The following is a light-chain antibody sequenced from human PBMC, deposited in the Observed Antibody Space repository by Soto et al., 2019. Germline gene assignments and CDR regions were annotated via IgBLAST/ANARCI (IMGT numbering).Light chain of an antibody. CDR2: AAS. CDR3: QQYGSSPRT. Sequence: EIVMTQSPATLSVSPGERATLSCRASQSVSSNLAWYQQKPGQAPRLLIYAASSRATGIPDRFSGSGSGTDFTLTISRLEPEDFAVYYCQQYGSSPRTFGLGTKVDI. CDR1: QSVSSN. J-gene: IGKJ1*01. V-gene: IGKV3-20*01.